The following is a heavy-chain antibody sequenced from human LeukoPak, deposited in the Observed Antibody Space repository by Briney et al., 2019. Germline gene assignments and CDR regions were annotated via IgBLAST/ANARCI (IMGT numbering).Heavy chain of an antibody. D-gene: IGHD2-2*01. CDR2: FDPVDGET. CDR1: GYTLTELS. CDR3: ATGPGYCSSTSCYFSFQH. Sequence: ASVKVSCKVSGYTLTELSMHWVRQAPGKGLEWMGGFDPVDGETIYAQKFQGRVTMTEDTSTDTAYMELSSLRSEDTAVYYCATGPGYCSSTSCYFSFQHWGQGTLVTVSS. V-gene: IGHV1-24*01. J-gene: IGHJ1*01.